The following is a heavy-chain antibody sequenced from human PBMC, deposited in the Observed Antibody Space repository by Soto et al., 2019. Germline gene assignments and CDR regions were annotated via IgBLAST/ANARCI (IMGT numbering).Heavy chain of an antibody. Sequence: SETLSLTCTVSGGSISSLFWSWIRQPPGKGLEWIGYIYYSGTTNYNPSLKSRVTISVDTSKNQFSLKLTSLTAADTAVYYCARYGLYSLDVWGKGTTVTVSS. V-gene: IGHV4-59*08. D-gene: IGHD3-10*01. CDR3: ARYGLYSLDV. CDR1: GGSISSLF. J-gene: IGHJ6*03. CDR2: IYYSGTT.